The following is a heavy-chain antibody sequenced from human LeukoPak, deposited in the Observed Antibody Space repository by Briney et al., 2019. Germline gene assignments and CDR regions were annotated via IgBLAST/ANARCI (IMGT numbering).Heavy chain of an antibody. D-gene: IGHD3-22*01. J-gene: IGHJ4*02. V-gene: IGHV5-51*01. CDR1: GYSFTSNW. CDR3: ASPQNYDSSGYYVDY. Sequence: GAPLKISCKGAGYSFTSNWIGGVRQMSGKGLEGMGTIYPGDSDSRYSPSFQGQVTISADKSISTAYLQWSSLKASDTAMYYCASPQNYDSSGYYVDYWGQGTLVTVSS. CDR2: IYPGDSDS.